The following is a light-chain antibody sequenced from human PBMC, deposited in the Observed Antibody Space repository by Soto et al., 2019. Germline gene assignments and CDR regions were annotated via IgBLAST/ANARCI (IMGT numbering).Light chain of an antibody. CDR2: GNS. CDR1: SSNIGAGYD. J-gene: IGLJ2*01. V-gene: IGLV1-40*01. CDR3: QSYDSSLSRDHVV. Sequence: QSVLTQPPSVSGAPGQRVTISCTGSSSNIGAGYDVHWYQQLPGTAPKLLIYGNSNRPSGVPDRFSGSKSGTSASLAITGLQAEDEADYYCQSYDSSLSRDHVVFGGGTKLTVL.